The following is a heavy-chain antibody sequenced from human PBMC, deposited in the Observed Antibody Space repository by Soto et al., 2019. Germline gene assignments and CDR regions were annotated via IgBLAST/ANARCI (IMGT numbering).Heavy chain of an antibody. V-gene: IGHV1-46*01. CDR1: GYTFTNYY. D-gene: IGHD6-19*01. Sequence: ASVKVSCKASGYTFTNYYMHWVRQAPGQGLEWMGLIYTSGSSTSYTQKFQGRVTMTRDTSTSTVHMELSSLRSEDTAVYYCARGRAVAIHAVIDYWGQGTLVTVAS. J-gene: IGHJ4*02. CDR3: ARGRAVAIHAVIDY. CDR2: IYTSGSST.